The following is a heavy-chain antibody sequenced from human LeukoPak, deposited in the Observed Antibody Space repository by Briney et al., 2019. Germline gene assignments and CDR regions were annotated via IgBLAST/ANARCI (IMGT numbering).Heavy chain of an antibody. CDR1: GYTFTSYD. CDR3: ARGIVVGGYDNNYFDY. J-gene: IGHJ4*02. Sequence: ASVKVSCKASGYTFTSYDINWVRQATGQGLEWMGWMNPNSGNTGYAQKFQGRVTMTRNTSISTAYMELSSLRSEDTAVYCCARGIVVGGYDNNYFDYWGQGTLVTVSS. D-gene: IGHD5-12*01. V-gene: IGHV1-8*01. CDR2: MNPNSGNT.